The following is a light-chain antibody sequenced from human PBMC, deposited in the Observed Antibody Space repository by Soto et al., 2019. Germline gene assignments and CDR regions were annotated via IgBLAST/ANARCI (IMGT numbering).Light chain of an antibody. CDR2: EVS. V-gene: IGLV2-14*01. Sequence: QSVLTQPASVSGSPGQSITISCTGTSSDVGGYNYVSWYQPHPGKAPKLMIYEVSNRPSGVSNRFSGSKSGNTAYLTISGLQAEDEADYYCSSYTSRSTLYVFGTGTKLTVL. J-gene: IGLJ1*01. CDR3: SSYTSRSTLYV. CDR1: SSDVGGYNY.